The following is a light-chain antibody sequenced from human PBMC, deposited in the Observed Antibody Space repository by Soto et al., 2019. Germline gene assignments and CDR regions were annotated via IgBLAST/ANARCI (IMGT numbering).Light chain of an antibody. Sequence: DIQMTQTPSTLSASVGDTVTITCRASQSLSYWLAWYQQKPGQAPKLMIHKASTLASGVPSRFSGSGSGTVFTLTISSLQPDDFATFYCQQSDRFPYTFGQGPIMAIK. V-gene: IGKV1-5*03. CDR3: QQSDRFPYT. CDR1: QSLSYW. J-gene: IGKJ2*01. CDR2: KAS.